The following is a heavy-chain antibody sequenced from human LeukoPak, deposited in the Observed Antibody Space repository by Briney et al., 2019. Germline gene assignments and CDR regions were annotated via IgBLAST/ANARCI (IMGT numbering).Heavy chain of an antibody. Sequence: GASVKVSCKASGHIFTSYYMHWVRQAPGQGLEWMGIINPSGGSTSYAQKFQGRVTMTRDTSTSTVYMELSSLKSEDTAVYYCTRGKVYYYDSSGSKFAFDIWGQGTMVTVSS. J-gene: IGHJ3*02. V-gene: IGHV1-46*01. D-gene: IGHD3-22*01. CDR2: INPSGGST. CDR1: GHIFTSYY. CDR3: TRGKVYYYDSSGSKFAFDI.